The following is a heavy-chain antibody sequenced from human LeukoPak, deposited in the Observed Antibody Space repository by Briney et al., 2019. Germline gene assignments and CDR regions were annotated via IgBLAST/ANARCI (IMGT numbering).Heavy chain of an antibody. CDR3: AKVSSAVSSTYYYDSSGTVFDY. D-gene: IGHD3-22*01. Sequence: PGGSLRLSCAASGFTFSSYGMHWVRQAPGKGLEWVAVISYDGSNKYYADSVKGRFTISRDNSKNTLYLQMNSLRAEDTAVYYRAKVSSAVSSTYYYDSSGTVFDYWGQGTLVTVSS. CDR1: GFTFSSYG. V-gene: IGHV3-30*18. CDR2: ISYDGSNK. J-gene: IGHJ4*02.